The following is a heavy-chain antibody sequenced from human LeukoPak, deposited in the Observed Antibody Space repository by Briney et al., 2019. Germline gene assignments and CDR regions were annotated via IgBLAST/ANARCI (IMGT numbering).Heavy chain of an antibody. D-gene: IGHD2-8*01. V-gene: IGHV3-7*01. J-gene: IGHJ4*02. CDR3: ARELMVYASFDY. CDR1: GLTFSSYW. Sequence: PGGSLRLSCAASGLTFSSYWMSWVRQAPGKGLEWVANIKQDGSEKYYVDSVKGRFTISRDNAKNSLYLQMNSLRAEDTAVYYCARELMVYASFDYWGQGTLVTVSS. CDR2: IKQDGSEK.